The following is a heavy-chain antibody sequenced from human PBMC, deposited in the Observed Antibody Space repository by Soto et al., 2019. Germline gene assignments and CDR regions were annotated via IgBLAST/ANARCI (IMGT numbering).Heavy chain of an antibody. Sequence: EVQLVESGGGLVKPGGSLRLSCAASGFTFYTYTMNWVRQAPGKGLEWVSSISSGGSYIYYADSVKGRFTISRDNSKNTLYLQMNSLRAEDTAVYYCARDREYYGSGMHDYWGQGTLVTVSS. CDR3: ARDREYYGSGMHDY. D-gene: IGHD3-10*01. V-gene: IGHV3-21*01. CDR2: ISSGGSYI. J-gene: IGHJ4*02. CDR1: GFTFYTYT.